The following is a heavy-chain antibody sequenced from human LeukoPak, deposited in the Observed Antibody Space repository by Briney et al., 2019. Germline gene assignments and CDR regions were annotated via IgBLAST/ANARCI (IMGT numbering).Heavy chain of an antibody. D-gene: IGHD2-15*01. CDR3: VRALGYCSSGSCYYYDY. CDR1: GYRFSSYW. J-gene: IGHJ4*02. CDR2: IYPGDSET. V-gene: IGHV5-51*01. Sequence: GESLKISCKGSGYRFSSYWIGWMRQMPGEGLEWMGIIYPGDSETRYSPSFQGQVTISADKSISTAYVQWSSLKASDTAMYYCVRALGYCSSGSCYYYDYWGQGTLVTVSS.